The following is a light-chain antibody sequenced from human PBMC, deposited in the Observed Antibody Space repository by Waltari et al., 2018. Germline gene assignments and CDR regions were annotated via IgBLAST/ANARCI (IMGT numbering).Light chain of an antibody. CDR1: SSNIGSNT. J-gene: IGLJ3*02. Sequence: QSVLTQPPSASGTPGQRVNISCSGSSSNIGSNTVNWYQHLPGTAPKLLIYGNNQRPSGVPDRFSGSKSGTSASLAISGLQSEDEADYYCATWDDSLNAWMFGGGTKLTAL. CDR3: ATWDDSLNAWM. CDR2: GNN. V-gene: IGLV1-44*01.